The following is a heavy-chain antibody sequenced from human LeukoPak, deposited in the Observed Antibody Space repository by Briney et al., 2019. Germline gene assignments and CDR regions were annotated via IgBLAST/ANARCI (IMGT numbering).Heavy chain of an antibody. Sequence: PGGSLRLSCAASGFTFSSYAMHWVRQAPGKGLEWVAVISYDGSNKYYADSVKGRFTISRDNSKNTLYLQMNSLRAEDTAVYYCARESGYYYGFDYWGQGTLVNVSS. CDR2: ISYDGSNK. D-gene: IGHD3-22*01. CDR3: ARESGYYYGFDY. V-gene: IGHV3-30-3*01. J-gene: IGHJ4*02. CDR1: GFTFSSYA.